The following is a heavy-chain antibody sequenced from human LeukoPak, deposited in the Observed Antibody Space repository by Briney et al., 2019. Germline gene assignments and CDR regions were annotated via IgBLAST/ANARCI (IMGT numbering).Heavy chain of an antibody. Sequence: GGSLRPSCAASGFTFSSYWMHWVRQAPGKGLVWVSRINSDGSTTHYADSVKGRFTLSRDNAKSTLYLQMDSLRVEDTAVYFCARVKVGGTRELDYWGQGTLVTVSS. CDR1: GFTFSSYW. J-gene: IGHJ4*02. D-gene: IGHD6-19*01. CDR2: INSDGSTT. CDR3: ARVKVGGTRELDY. V-gene: IGHV3-74*01.